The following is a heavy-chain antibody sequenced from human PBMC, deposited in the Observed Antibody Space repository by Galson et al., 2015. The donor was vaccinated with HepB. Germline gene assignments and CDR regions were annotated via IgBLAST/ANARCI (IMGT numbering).Heavy chain of an antibody. J-gene: IGHJ4*02. D-gene: IGHD2-15*01. V-gene: IGHV3-49*03. CDR1: GFTFGDNA. CDR2: IRSKAYGGTT. CDR3: TSGPSRGWTRIDY. Sequence: SLRLSCAGSGFTFGDNAMNWFRQAPGKGLEWVGYIRSKAYGGTTEYGASMKGRFTISRDDSKNIAYLQMNSLKVEDTAVYYCTSGPSRGWTRIDYWGRGTLVTVSS.